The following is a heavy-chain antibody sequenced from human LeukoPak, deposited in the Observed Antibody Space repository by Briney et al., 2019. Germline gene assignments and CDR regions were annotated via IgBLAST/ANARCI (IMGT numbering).Heavy chain of an antibody. V-gene: IGHV3-23*01. J-gene: IGHJ4*02. CDR3: AKVEDYYGSGSYAH. CDR1: GFTFSSYA. Sequence: PGGSLRLSCAASGFTFSSYAISWVRQAPGKGLEWVSAISGSGGSTYYADSVKGRFTISRDNSKNTLYLQMNSLRAEDTAVYYCAKVEDYYGSGSYAHWGQGTLVTVSS. CDR2: ISGSGGST. D-gene: IGHD3-10*01.